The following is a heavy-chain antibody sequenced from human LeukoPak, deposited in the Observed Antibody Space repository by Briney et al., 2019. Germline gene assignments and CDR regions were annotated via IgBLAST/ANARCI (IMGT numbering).Heavy chain of an antibody. CDR1: GGSISSSNW. Sequence: SETLSLTRAVSGGSISSSNWWSWVRQPPGKGLEWIGYIYHSGSTYYNPSLKSRVTISVDRSKNQFSLKLSSVTAADTAVYYCAREELGAAFDIWGQGTMVTVSS. V-gene: IGHV4-4*02. CDR2: IYHSGST. J-gene: IGHJ3*02. D-gene: IGHD1-26*01. CDR3: AREELGAAFDI.